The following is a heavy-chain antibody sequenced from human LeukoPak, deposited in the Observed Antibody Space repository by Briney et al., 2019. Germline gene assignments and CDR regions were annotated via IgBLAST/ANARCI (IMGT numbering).Heavy chain of an antibody. CDR2: INHSGST. CDR3: ARFSVVGAPPT. V-gene: IGHV4-34*01. D-gene: IGHD1-26*01. Sequence: PSETLSLTCAVYGGSFSGYYWNWIRQPPGKGLEWIGEINHSGSTNYNPSLRSRVFMSVDTSKNQFSQKQSSVTAADAAVYYCARFSVVGAPPTWGQGTLVTVSS. CDR1: GGSFSGYY. J-gene: IGHJ5*02.